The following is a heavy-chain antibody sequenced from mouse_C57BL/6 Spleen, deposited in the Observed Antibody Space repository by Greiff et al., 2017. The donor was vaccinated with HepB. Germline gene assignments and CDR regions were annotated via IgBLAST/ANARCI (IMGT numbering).Heavy chain of an antibody. CDR3: ARQDYYGSSYGAWFAY. Sequence: QVQLQQSGAELMKPGASVKLSCKATGYTFTGYWIEWVKQRPGHGLEWIGEILPGSGSTNYNEKFKGKATFTADPSSTTAYMQLSSLTTEDSAIYYCARQDYYGSSYGAWFAYWGQGTLVTVSA. V-gene: IGHV1-9*01. J-gene: IGHJ3*01. CDR1: GYTFTGYW. D-gene: IGHD1-1*01. CDR2: ILPGSGST.